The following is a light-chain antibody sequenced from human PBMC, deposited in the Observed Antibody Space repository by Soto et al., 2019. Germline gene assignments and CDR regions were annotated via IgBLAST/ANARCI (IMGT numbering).Light chain of an antibody. CDR3: AAWDDSLHVV. Sequence: QSVLTQPPSASGTPGQRVTISCSGSSSNIGSNYVYWYQQLPGTAPKLLIYRNNQRPSGVPDRFSGSKSGTSASLAISGLRSEDAADYYCAAWDDSLHVVFGGGTKLTVL. CDR1: SSNIGSNY. J-gene: IGLJ2*01. V-gene: IGLV1-47*01. CDR2: RNN.